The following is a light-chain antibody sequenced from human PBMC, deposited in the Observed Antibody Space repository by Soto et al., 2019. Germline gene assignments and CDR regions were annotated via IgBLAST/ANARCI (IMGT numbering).Light chain of an antibody. CDR2: RNN. Sequence: QSVLTQPPSASGTPGQRVTISCSGSSSDIGTNYVSWYQQLPGTAPKLLIYRNNQRPSGVPDRFSGSKSGTSASLAISGLRSEDEAEYYCAAWDDSLTGYYVFGTGTKLTVL. J-gene: IGLJ1*01. CDR1: SSDIGTNY. V-gene: IGLV1-47*01. CDR3: AAWDDSLTGYYV.